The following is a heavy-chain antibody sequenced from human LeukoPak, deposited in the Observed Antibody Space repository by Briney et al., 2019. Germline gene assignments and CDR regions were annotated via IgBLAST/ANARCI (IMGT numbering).Heavy chain of an antibody. D-gene: IGHD3-22*01. Sequence: PSETLSLTCTVPGGSINRFYWSWIRQPPGKGLEWIGYIYYSGNTNYNPSLKSRVSISIDTSKNQLSLQLSSVTAADTAVYYCARDRDSSGLRDFDLWGRGTLVTVSS. J-gene: IGHJ2*01. CDR1: GGSINRFY. CDR2: IYYSGNT. V-gene: IGHV4-59*01. CDR3: ARDRDSSGLRDFDL.